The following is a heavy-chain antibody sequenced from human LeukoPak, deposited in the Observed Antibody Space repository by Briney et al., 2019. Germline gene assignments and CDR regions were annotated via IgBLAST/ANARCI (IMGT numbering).Heavy chain of an antibody. CDR2: IYSGGST. Sequence: GGSLRLSCAASGFTVSGNYMSWVRQAPGKGLEWVSDIYSGGSTYYADSVKGRFTISRHNSKNTLYLQMNSLRAEDTAVYYCARGSGGDGWYGDAFDIWGQGTMVTVSS. D-gene: IGHD2-21*01. V-gene: IGHV3-53*04. CDR1: GFTVSGNY. CDR3: ARGSGGDGWYGDAFDI. J-gene: IGHJ3*02.